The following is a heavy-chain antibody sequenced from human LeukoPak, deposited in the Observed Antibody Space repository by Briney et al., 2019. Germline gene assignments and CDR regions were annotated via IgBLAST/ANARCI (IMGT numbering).Heavy chain of an antibody. CDR3: ARRGKRAAAAPRWFDP. V-gene: IGHV4-38-2*02. D-gene: IGHD6-13*01. CDR2: IYRGGST. Sequence: PSETLSLTCTVSGYSISSGYYWGWIRQPPGKGLEWIGSIYRGGSTYYNPSLKSRVTISLEMSKNQFSLKLTSLTAADTALYYCARRGKRAAAAPRWFDPWGQGTLVTISS. CDR1: GYSISSGYY. J-gene: IGHJ5*02.